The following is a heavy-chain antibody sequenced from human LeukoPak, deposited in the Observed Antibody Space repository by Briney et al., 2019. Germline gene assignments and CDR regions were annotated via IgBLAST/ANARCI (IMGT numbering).Heavy chain of an antibody. CDR3: ARLGCSSTSCTRRDYYYYYYMDV. D-gene: IGHD2-2*01. CDR2: IYTSGST. Sequence: PSETLSLTCTVSGGSISSYYWSWIRQPAGKGLEWIGRIYTSGSTNYNPSLKSRVTMSVDTSKNQFSLKLSSVTAADTAVYYCARLGCSSTSCTRRDYYYYYYMDVWGKGTTVTVSS. CDR1: GGSISSYY. J-gene: IGHJ6*03. V-gene: IGHV4-4*07.